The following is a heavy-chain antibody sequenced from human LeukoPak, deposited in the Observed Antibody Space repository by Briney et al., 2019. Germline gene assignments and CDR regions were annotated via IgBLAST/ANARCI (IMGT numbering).Heavy chain of an antibody. D-gene: IGHD3-9*01. CDR3: ARDLGGILTGQDAFDI. CDR2: IGTAGEI. CDR1: GFTFRSYD. Sequence: GGSLRLSCAASGFTFRSYDMHWVRQATGKGLEWVSGIGTAGEIYYPGSVKGRFTISRDNSKNSLYLQMNSLRAEDTAVYYCARDLGGILTGQDAFDIWGQGTMVTVSS. J-gene: IGHJ3*02. V-gene: IGHV3-13*01.